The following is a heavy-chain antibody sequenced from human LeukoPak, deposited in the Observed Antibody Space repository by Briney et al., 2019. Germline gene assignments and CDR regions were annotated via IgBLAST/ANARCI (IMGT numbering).Heavy chain of an antibody. CDR3: ARVLPYSSGWGVVY. Sequence: PSETLTLTCTVSGGSIRSYYWSWIRQPPGKGLEWIGYIYYTGSTNYNPSLKSRVTISVDTSKNQFSLNLISVTAADTAVYYCARVLPYSSGWGVVYWGEGALVTVSS. CDR2: IYYTGST. CDR1: GGSIRSYY. V-gene: IGHV4-59*01. J-gene: IGHJ4*02. D-gene: IGHD6-19*01.